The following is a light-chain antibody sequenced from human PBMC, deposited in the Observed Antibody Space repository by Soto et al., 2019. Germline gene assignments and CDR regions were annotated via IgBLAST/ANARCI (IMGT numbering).Light chain of an antibody. CDR1: QTVRGN. Sequence: EIVMTQSPATLSVSPGDRATLSCRASQTVRGNLAWYQHKAGQPPRLLIYGASTRATGIPARFSGSGSETEFILTITSLQSEDFAVYYCQQYSNWPPTFGQGTKVDIK. J-gene: IGKJ1*01. V-gene: IGKV3-15*01. CDR3: QQYSNWPPT. CDR2: GAS.